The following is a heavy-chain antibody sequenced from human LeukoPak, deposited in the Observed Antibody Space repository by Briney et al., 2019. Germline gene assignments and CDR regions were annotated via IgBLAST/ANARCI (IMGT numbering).Heavy chain of an antibody. CDR1: GYSFSDNY. Sequence: APLKVSCKASGYSFSDNYVHWVRQTPGQGLEYMGWINPKGGDTNFSQRFKGRVTMTSDTSISTAYLEMRKLRSDDTAVYFCARGKDDSTGHYDAFDIWGHGTMVTVSS. CDR3: ARGKDDSTGHYDAFDI. V-gene: IGHV1-2*02. D-gene: IGHD3-22*01. CDR2: INPKGGDT. J-gene: IGHJ3*02.